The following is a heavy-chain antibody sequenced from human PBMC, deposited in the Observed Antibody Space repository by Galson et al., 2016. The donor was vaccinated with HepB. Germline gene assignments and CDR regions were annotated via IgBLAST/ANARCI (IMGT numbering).Heavy chain of an antibody. Sequence: SLRLSCAASGFPFSTYGMSWVRQAPGKGLEWVSVIRGSGGSIYSGDSVKGRFTISRDNSKNTLYLQMNSLRAEDTAVHYCAKKSLVHGTATYVFDNWGQGTLVTVSS. J-gene: IGHJ4*02. CDR3: AKKSLVHGTATYVFDN. V-gene: IGHV3-23*01. CDR2: IRGSGGSI. D-gene: IGHD2-8*01. CDR1: GFPFSTYG.